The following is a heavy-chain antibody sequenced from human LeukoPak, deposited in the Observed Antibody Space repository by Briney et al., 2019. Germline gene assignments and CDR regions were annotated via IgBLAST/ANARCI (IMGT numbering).Heavy chain of an antibody. J-gene: IGHJ3*02. CDR1: GFTFSSHA. D-gene: IGHD1-26*01. CDR2: ISRDGSNK. CDR3: GKNRYSGSLSPFDI. V-gene: IGHV3-30*04. Sequence: GGSLRLSCAASGFTFSSHAMHWVRQAPGKGLEWVAAISRDGSNKYYADSVKGRFTISRDNSKNTLYLQMNSLRAEDTAVYYCGKNRYSGSLSPFDIWGQGTMVTVSS.